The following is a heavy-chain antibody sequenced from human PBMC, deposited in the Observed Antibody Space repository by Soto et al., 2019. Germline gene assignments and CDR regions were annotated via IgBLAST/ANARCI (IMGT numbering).Heavy chain of an antibody. Sequence: QVQLVESGGGVVQPGRSLRLSCAASGFTFSSYGMHWVRQAPGKGLEWVAVIWYDGSNKYYADSVKGRFTISRDNSKNTLYLQMNSLRAEDTAVYYCASAIVGYYGPGYFDYWGQGTLVTVSS. CDR2: IWYDGSNK. D-gene: IGHD1-26*01. CDR3: ASAIVGYYGPGYFDY. CDR1: GFTFSSYG. V-gene: IGHV3-33*01. J-gene: IGHJ4*02.